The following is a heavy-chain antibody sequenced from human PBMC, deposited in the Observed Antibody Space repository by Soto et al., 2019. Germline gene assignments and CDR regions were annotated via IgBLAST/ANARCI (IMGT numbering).Heavy chain of an antibody. CDR1: GFTFSSYA. J-gene: IGHJ4*02. Sequence: EVQLLESGGGLVQPGGSLRLSCAASGFTFSSYAMSWVRQAPGKGLEWVSAISGSGGSTSYTDSVKGRFTISRDNSKNTLYLQMNSLRAEDTAVYYCAKVAVGQWLVPIDYWGQGTLVTVSS. CDR3: AKVAVGQWLVPIDY. V-gene: IGHV3-23*01. CDR2: ISGSGGST. D-gene: IGHD6-19*01.